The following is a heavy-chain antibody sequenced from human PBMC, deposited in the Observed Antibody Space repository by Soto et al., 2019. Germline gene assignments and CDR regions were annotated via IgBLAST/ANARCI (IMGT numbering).Heavy chain of an antibody. CDR1: RGTFTNYA. Sequence: QVHLVQPGAEVKKPGSSVKVSCKALRGTFTNYAFSWVRQAPGQGLEWLGGIMPFFGSGNYAQKFQGRINITADESTSSVYLELTSLRSEDTAVYYCARDRAGYYSHFVYWRQGTLVTVSS. CDR2: IMPFFGSG. V-gene: IGHV1-69*01. CDR3: ARDRAGYYSHFVY. J-gene: IGHJ4*02. D-gene: IGHD3-22*01.